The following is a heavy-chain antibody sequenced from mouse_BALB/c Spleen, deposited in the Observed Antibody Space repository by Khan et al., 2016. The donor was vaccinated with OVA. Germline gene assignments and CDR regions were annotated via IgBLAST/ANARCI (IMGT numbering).Heavy chain of an antibody. J-gene: IGHJ3*01. V-gene: IGHV1-4*01. CDR2: INPSNGYT. CDR1: GYTFTSYT. D-gene: IGHD2-1*01. CDR3: ARVGPSRANYWAWFAH. Sequence: VQLQQSGAELARPGASVKMSCKASGYTFTSYTIHWVKQRPGQGLEWIGYINPSNGYTNYNQKFRDKATLTADKSSSTAYMQLSTLTSEDSAVYYGARVGPSRANYWAWFAHWGRGTLVTVSA.